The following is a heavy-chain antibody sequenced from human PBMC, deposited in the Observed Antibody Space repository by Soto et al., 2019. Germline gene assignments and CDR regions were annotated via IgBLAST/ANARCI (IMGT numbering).Heavy chain of an antibody. CDR2: INYSGRT. J-gene: IGHJ6*02. CDR3: ARHPGMDV. Sequence: QLQLQESGPGLVKPSETLSLTCTVSGGSISSSSTYYWGXXRQPPGKGLEWIGSINYSGRTFHNPSLKSRVTISVDTSNNQFFLXXXSXXXXXXXXYXCARHPGMDVWGQGTTVTVSS. CDR1: GGSISSSSTYY. V-gene: IGHV4-39*01.